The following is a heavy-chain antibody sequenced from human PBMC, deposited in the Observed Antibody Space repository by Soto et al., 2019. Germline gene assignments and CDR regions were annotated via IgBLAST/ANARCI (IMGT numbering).Heavy chain of an antibody. J-gene: IGHJ6*02. CDR1: GGSISSGGYY. CDR2: IYYSGST. Sequence: SETLSLTCTVSGGSISSGGYYWSWIRQHPGKGLEWIGYIYYSGSTYYNPSLKSRVTISVDTSKNQFSLKLSSVTAADTAVYYCARRSTDYYGMDVWGQGTTVTV. CDR3: ARRSTDYYGMDV. D-gene: IGHD1-1*01. V-gene: IGHV4-31*03.